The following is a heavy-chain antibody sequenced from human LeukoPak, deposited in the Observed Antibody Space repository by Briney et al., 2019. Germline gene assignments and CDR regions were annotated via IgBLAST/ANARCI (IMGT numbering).Heavy chain of an antibody. V-gene: IGHV3-7*01. Sequence: PGGSLRLSCAASGFTFNSYGMHWVRQAPGKGLEWVANIKQDESEKYYVDSVKGRFTISRDNAKNSLYLQMNSLRADDTAIYYCARLTWICSNGVCYSGFDYWGQGTLVTVSS. CDR3: ARLTWICSNGVCYSGFDY. CDR1: GFTFNSYG. CDR2: IKQDESEK. D-gene: IGHD2-8*01. J-gene: IGHJ4*02.